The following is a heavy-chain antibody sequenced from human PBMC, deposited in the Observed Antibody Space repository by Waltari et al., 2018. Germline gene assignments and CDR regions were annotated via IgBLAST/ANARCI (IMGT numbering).Heavy chain of an antibody. CDR1: GGSFSGSY. CDR2: INHSGST. V-gene: IGHV4-34*01. Sequence: QVQLQQWGAGLLKPSETLSLTCAVNGGSFSGSYWSWIRQPPGKGLEWIGEINHSGSTNYNPSLKSRVTISVDTSKNQFSLKLSSVTAADTAVYYCARGGRIQLWAFFDYWGQGTLVTVSS. CDR3: ARGGRIQLWAFFDY. J-gene: IGHJ4*02. D-gene: IGHD5-18*01.